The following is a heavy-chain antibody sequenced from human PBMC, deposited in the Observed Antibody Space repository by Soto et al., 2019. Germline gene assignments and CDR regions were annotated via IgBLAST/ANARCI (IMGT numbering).Heavy chain of an antibody. CDR1: GYNFISYG. Sequence: QVQLVQSGAEVKKPGASLKVSCKASGYNFISYGISWVRQAPGQGLEWMGWISTHNGNTNFAQNLQDRVTLTTDTSTSTAYMELRSLTYDDTAVYYCARDQNRFYGMDVWGQGTTVTVSS. CDR3: ARDQNRFYGMDV. J-gene: IGHJ6*02. CDR2: ISTHNGNT. V-gene: IGHV1-18*01.